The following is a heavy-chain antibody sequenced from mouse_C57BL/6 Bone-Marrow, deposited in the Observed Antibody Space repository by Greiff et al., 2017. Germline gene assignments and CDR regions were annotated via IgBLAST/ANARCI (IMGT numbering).Heavy chain of an antibody. CDR2: IYPGSGST. D-gene: IGHD4-1*01. CDR1: GYTFTSYW. Sequence: QVQLQQSGAELVKPGASVKMSCKASGYTFTSYWITWVKQRPGQGLEWIGDIYPGSGSTNYNEKFKSKATLTVDTSSSTAYMQLSSLTSEDSAVYDGARRPSNWPGAMDYWGQGTSVTVSS. J-gene: IGHJ4*01. V-gene: IGHV1-55*01. CDR3: ARRPSNWPGAMDY.